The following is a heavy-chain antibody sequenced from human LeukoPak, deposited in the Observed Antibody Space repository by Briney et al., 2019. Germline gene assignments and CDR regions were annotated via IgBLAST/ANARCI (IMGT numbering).Heavy chain of an antibody. J-gene: IGHJ3*02. CDR1: GYTFTSYG. CDR2: ISAYNGNT. CDR3: ARALYYYGSGSQDDAFDI. D-gene: IGHD3-10*01. Sequence: ASVKVSCTASGYTFTSYGISWVRQAPGQGREWVGWISAYNGNTNYAQKLQGRVTMTTDTSTSTAYMELRSLRSDDTAVYYWARALYYYGSGSQDDAFDIWGQGTMVTVSS. V-gene: IGHV1-18*04.